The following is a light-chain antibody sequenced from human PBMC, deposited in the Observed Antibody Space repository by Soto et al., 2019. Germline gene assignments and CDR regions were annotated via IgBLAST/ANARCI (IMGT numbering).Light chain of an antibody. CDR1: QSVSSSY. CDR2: GAS. J-gene: IGKJ1*01. CDR3: QQYGSSPRT. V-gene: IGKV3-20*01. Sequence: EIVLTQSPGTLSLSPGERATLSCRASQSVSSSYLAWYQQKPGQAPRLLIYGASSRATGIPDRFSGSGSGTDFTLTISRLEPADFAVYYWQQYGSSPRTFGHGTKVEIK.